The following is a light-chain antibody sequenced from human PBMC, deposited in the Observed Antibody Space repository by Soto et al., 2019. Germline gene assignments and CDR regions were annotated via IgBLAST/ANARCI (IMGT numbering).Light chain of an antibody. CDR1: ESVPNSY. J-gene: IGKJ1*01. Sequence: EIVLTQSPGTLSLSPGERATLSCRASESVPNSYLAWYQQKPGQAPRLLINGASSRATGTPERFSGSGSGTGFALIIDRLEPEDFALYFCLQYGSTPGTFGQGTKVDIK. V-gene: IGKV3-20*01. CDR2: GAS. CDR3: LQYGSTPGT.